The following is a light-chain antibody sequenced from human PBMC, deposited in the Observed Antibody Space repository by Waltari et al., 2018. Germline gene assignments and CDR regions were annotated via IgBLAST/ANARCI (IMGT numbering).Light chain of an antibody. CDR1: SSNIGINY. J-gene: IGLJ3*02. CDR3: AAWDDTLSAVL. V-gene: IGLV1-47*01. CDR2: RNN. Sequence: QSVLTPPPSASGTPGQRVTISCSGSSSNIGINYVYWYQHLPGPTPKLLIYRNNQRPSGVPDGFSGSKSGTSASLAISGLRSEDEADYYCAAWDDTLSAVLFGGGTNLTVL.